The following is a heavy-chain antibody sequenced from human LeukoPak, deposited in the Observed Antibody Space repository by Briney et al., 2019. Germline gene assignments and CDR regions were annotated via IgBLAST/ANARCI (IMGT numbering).Heavy chain of an antibody. D-gene: IGHD3-22*01. J-gene: IGHJ4*02. CDR1: GLTFSFYS. Sequence: GGSLRLSCAASGLTFSFYSMNWVRQAPGKGLEWVSYISSFSGTINYADSVKGRFTISRDNSKNTLYLQMNNLRAEDTAVYYCARDVSVVVLSSTPTQIDYWGQGTLVTVSS. CDR3: ARDVSVVVLSSTPTQIDY. CDR2: ISSFSGTI. V-gene: IGHV3-48*01.